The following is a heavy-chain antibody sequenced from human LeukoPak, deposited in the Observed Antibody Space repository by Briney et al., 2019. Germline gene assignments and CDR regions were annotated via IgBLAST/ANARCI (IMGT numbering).Heavy chain of an antibody. J-gene: IGHJ5*02. CDR3: ARGLGVVVPAANNWFDP. V-gene: IGHV4-4*07. CDR1: GGSISSHY. CDR2: IYSSGTT. Sequence: SETLSLTCIVSGGSISSHYWTWIRQPAGKGPEWIGRIYSSGTTNYNPSLESRVTMSVDTSKNQFSLKLSSVTAADTAVYYCARGLGVVVPAANNWFDPWGQGTLVTVSS. D-gene: IGHD2-2*01.